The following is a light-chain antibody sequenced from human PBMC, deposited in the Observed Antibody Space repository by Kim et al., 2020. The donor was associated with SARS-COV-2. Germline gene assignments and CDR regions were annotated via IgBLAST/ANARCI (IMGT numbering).Light chain of an antibody. V-gene: IGKV3-20*01. CDR1: QSVSSSY. J-gene: IGKJ2*01. CDR2: GAS. Sequence: LSSGEGATLSCRGSQSVSSSYLAWYQQKPGQAPRLLIDGASSRATGIPDRFSGSGSGTDFTLTISRLEPEDFAVYYCQQYGSSPYTFGQGTKLEIK. CDR3: QQYGSSPYT.